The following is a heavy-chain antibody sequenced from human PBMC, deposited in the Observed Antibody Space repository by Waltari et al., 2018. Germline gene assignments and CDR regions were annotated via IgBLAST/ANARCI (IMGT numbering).Heavy chain of an antibody. J-gene: IGHJ4*02. Sequence: QLQLQESGPRLVKPSETLSLTCTVSGGSISSSSYYWGWIRQPPGKGLEWIGSIYYSGSTYYNPSLKSRVTISVDTSKNQFSLKLSSVTAADTAVYYCAREFYGSGSYLGYWGQGTLVTVSS. CDR3: AREFYGSGSYLGY. V-gene: IGHV4-39*07. CDR1: GGSISSSSYY. D-gene: IGHD3-10*01. CDR2: IYYSGST.